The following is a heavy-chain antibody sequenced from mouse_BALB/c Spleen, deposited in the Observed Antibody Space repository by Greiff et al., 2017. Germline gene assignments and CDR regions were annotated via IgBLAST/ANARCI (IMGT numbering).Heavy chain of an antibody. V-gene: IGHV14-3*02. CDR3: SNWDDY. D-gene: IGHD4-1*01. Sequence: EVQLQQSGAELVKPGASVKLSCKASGYTFTSYWMHWVKQRPEQGLEWIGRIDPANGNTKYDPKFQGKATITADTSSNTAYLQLSSLTSEDTAVYYCSNWDDYWGQGTTLTVSS. CDR1: GYTFTSYW. J-gene: IGHJ2*01. CDR2: IDPANGNT.